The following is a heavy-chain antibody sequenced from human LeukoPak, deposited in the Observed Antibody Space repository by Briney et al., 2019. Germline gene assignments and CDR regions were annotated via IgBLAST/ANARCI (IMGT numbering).Heavy chain of an antibody. CDR1: GGSISRGGYY. Sequence: TLFLTCPVSGGSISRGGYYWSWIRQHPGKGLDWIGYIYYSGSTYYNPSLKSRVTISVDTSKNQFSLKLSSVTAADTAVYYCARGEGYCSSTSCYTYYYGMDVWGQGTTVTVSS. D-gene: IGHD2-2*02. CDR2: IYYSGST. J-gene: IGHJ6*02. V-gene: IGHV4-31*03. CDR3: ARGEGYCSSTSCYTYYYGMDV.